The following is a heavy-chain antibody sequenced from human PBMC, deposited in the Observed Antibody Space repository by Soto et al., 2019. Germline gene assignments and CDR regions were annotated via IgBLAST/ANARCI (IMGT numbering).Heavy chain of an antibody. CDR1: GGSISSSSYY. V-gene: IGHV4-39*01. J-gene: IGHJ4*02. D-gene: IGHD3-3*01. CDR2: IYYSGST. Sequence: SETLSLTCTVSGGSISSSSYYWGWIRQPPGKGLEWIGSIYYSGSTYYNPSLKSRVTISVDTSKNQFSLKMSSETAADTAVYYCARQMTYYDFWSGYYFCGWGQGTLVTVSS. CDR3: ARQMTYYDFWSGYYFCG.